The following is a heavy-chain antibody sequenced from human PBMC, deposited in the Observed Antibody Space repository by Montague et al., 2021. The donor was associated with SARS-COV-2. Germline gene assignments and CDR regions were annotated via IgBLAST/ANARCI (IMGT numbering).Heavy chain of an antibody. CDR1: GGSISSSSYY. CDR3: AIPMVRGFSRAFDI. CDR2: INHSGST. V-gene: IGHV4-39*07. J-gene: IGHJ3*02. Sequence: SETLSLTCTVSGGSISSSSYYWGWIRQPPGKGLEWIGEINHSGSTXYKPSLKSRVTISVDTSKNQFSLKLSSVTAADTAVYYCAIPMVRGFSRAFDIWGQGTKVTVSS. D-gene: IGHD3-10*01.